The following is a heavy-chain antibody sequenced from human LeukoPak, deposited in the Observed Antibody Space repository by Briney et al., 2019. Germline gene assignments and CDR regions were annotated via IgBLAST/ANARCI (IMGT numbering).Heavy chain of an antibody. CDR3: AREGAAAGSGYFQP. CDR1: GFTFSSYG. D-gene: IGHD6-13*01. V-gene: IGHV3-30*03. CDR2: ISYDGSNK. J-gene: IGHJ1*01. Sequence: PGGSLRLSRAASGFTFSSYGMHWVRQAPGKGLEWVAVISYDGSNKYYADSVKGRFTISRDNSKNTLYLQMNSLRGEDTAIYYCAREGAAAGSGYFQPWGQGTLVTVSS.